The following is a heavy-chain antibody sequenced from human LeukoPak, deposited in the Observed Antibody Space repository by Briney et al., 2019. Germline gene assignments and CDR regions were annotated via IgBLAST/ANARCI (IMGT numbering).Heavy chain of an antibody. CDR3: ARGGDIVVVPAADWFDP. D-gene: IGHD2-2*01. Sequence: SETLSLTCTVSGGSISSGGYYWSWIRQHPGKSLEWIGYIYYSGSTYYNPSLKSRVTISVDTSKNQFSLKLSSVTAADTAVYYCARGGDIVVVPAADWFDPWGQGTLVTVSS. J-gene: IGHJ5*02. CDR1: GGSISSGGYY. V-gene: IGHV4-31*03. CDR2: IYYSGST.